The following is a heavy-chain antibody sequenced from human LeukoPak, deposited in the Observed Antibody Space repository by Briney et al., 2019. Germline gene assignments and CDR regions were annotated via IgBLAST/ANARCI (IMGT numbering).Heavy chain of an antibody. D-gene: IGHD6-13*01. CDR2: IKQDGSEK. CDR3: ARKKGRNSSSSPAHWFDP. J-gene: IGHJ5*02. Sequence: PGGALRLSCAASGFTFSSYWMSWVRQAPGKGLEWVANIKQDGSEKYYVDSVKGRFTISRDNAKNSLYLQMNSLRADHTAVYYCARKKGRNSSSSPAHWFDPWGQGTPVTVSS. CDR1: GFTFSSYW. V-gene: IGHV3-7*03.